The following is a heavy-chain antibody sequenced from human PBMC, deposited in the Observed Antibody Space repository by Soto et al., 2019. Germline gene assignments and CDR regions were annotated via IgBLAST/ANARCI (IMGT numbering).Heavy chain of an antibody. J-gene: IGHJ6*02. CDR3: ARNKDAGSDRGGMDV. Sequence: WTWIRQPPGKGLEWIGNVHYSGTTNYTPSLKSRVTTSVDTAKNQISLNLSSVTAPDTAAYYCARNKDAGSDRGGMDVWGQGTTVIVSS. D-gene: IGHD6-25*01. CDR2: VHYSGTT. V-gene: IGHV4-59*08.